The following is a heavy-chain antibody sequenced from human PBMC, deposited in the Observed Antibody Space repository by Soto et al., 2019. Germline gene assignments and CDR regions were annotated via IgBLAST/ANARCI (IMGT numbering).Heavy chain of an antibody. Sequence: QITLKESGPTLVKPTQTLTLTCTFSGFSLSTSGVCVGWIRQPPGKALEWLALSYWDDDKRYSPSLKSRLTITKDTSKNQVGLTMTDMDPVETATYYCAHRPDGSGSYNWLPRLTYRPQNCFAPWGQGTLVTVSS. CDR2: SYWDDDK. CDR3: AHRPDGSGSYNWLPRLTYRPQNCFAP. V-gene: IGHV2-5*02. CDR1: GFSLSTSGVC. D-gene: IGHD3-10*01. J-gene: IGHJ5*02.